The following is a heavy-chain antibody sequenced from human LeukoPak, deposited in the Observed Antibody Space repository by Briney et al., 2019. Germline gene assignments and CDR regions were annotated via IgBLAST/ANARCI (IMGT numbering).Heavy chain of an antibody. CDR3: ARGARGRLLYFDY. CDR1: GFTVSSTY. D-gene: IGHD3-10*01. CDR2: ISSSSSYI. Sequence: GGSLRLSCAASGFTVSSTYMTWVRQAPGKGLEWVSSISSSSSYIYYADSVKGRFTISRDNAKNSLYLQMNSLRAEDTAVYYCARGARGRLLYFDYWGQGTLVTVSS. J-gene: IGHJ4*02. V-gene: IGHV3-21*01.